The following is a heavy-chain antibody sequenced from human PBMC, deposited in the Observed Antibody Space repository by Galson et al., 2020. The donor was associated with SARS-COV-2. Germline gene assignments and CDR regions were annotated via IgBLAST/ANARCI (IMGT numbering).Heavy chain of an antibody. J-gene: IGHJ4*02. V-gene: IGHV3-15*01. D-gene: IGHD4-17*01. CDR2: VKRKTDGGTT. Sequence: GGSLSLSCAASGFTFSNAWMSWVRQAPGKGLEWVGRVKRKTDGGTTDYAAPVKGRFIISRDDSKNTLYLQMDSLKTEDTAVYYCTWTTVTLQWDFWGQGTQVTVSS. CDR3: TWTTVTLQWDF. CDR1: GFTFSNAW.